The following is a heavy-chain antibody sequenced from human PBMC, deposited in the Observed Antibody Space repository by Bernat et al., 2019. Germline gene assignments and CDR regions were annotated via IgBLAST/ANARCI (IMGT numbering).Heavy chain of an antibody. CDR1: GFRFSGYP. CDR2: VSYDGKTK. Sequence: QEQLVESGGNVVQPGTSLRLSCTGSGFRFSGYPIHWVRRAPGKGPEWLAVVSYDGKTKYYAESVKGRFTISRDISQNTVYLQLNSLTVEDSAIFHCARGLGGVVTGWYVDLWGRGTLVTVSS. J-gene: IGHJ2*01. CDR3: ARGLGGVVTGWYVDL. D-gene: IGHD3-16*01. V-gene: IGHV3-30*04.